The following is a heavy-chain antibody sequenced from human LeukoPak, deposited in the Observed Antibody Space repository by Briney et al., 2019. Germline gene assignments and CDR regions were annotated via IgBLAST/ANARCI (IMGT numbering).Heavy chain of an antibody. Sequence: GASVKVSCKASGYTFTGYYMHWVRQAPGQGLEWMGWINPNSGGTNYAQKFQGRVTMTRDTSISTAYMELSRLRSDDTAVYHCARSLAGPPLLEMATMGYWGQGTLVTVSS. CDR1: GYTFTGYY. J-gene: IGHJ4*02. V-gene: IGHV1-2*02. CDR3: ARSLAGPPLLEMATMGY. CDR2: INPNSGGT. D-gene: IGHD5-24*01.